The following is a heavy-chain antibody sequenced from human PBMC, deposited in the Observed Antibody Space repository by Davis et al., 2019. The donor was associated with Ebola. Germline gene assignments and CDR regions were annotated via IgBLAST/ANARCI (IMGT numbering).Heavy chain of an antibody. J-gene: IGHJ4*02. Sequence: GGSLRLSCAASGFTFSSYGMHWVRQAPGKGLEWVAVISYDGSNKYYADSVKGRFTISKDNAKNSLYLQMNSLRAEDTAVYYCARGSSGWAYRGGYWGQGTLVTVSS. CDR1: GFTFSSYG. CDR3: ARGSSGWAYRGGY. V-gene: IGHV3-30*03. D-gene: IGHD6-19*01. CDR2: ISYDGSNK.